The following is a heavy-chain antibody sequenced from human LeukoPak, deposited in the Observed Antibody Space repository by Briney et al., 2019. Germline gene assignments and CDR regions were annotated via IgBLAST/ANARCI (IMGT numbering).Heavy chain of an antibody. J-gene: IGHJ6*04. CDR1: GGSFSGYY. V-gene: IGHV4-34*01. Sequence: SGTLSLTCAVYGGSFSGYYWSWIRQPPGKGLEWIGEINHSGSTNYNPSLKSRVTISVDTSNNQFSLKLSSVTAADTAVYYCARDPAGVDVWGKGTTVTVSS. CDR2: INHSGST. D-gene: IGHD3-10*01. CDR3: ARDPAGVDV.